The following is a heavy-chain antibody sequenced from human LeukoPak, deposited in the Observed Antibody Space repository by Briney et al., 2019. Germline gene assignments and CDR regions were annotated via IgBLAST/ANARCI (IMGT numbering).Heavy chain of an antibody. CDR2: TPSDLNVK. Sequence: GGSLRLSCAASGFTFRNYVIHWVRQAPGKGLEWVAVTPSDLNVKLYADSVKGRFTISRDNSRSTLYLQMNSLRPEDTAIYYCAREGYYGSGSPPSLYFDYWGQGTLVTVSS. J-gene: IGHJ4*02. D-gene: IGHD3-10*01. V-gene: IGHV3-30-3*01. CDR1: GFTFRNYV. CDR3: AREGYYGSGSPPSLYFDY.